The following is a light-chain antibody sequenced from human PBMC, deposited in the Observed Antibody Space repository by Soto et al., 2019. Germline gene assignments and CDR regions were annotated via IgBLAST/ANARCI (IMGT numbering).Light chain of an antibody. Sequence: DMQMTQSPSSLSASVGDRVTITCRASQSISSYLHWYQQKPGKAPKLLIYTASSLQSGVPSRFSGSGSGTDFTLTISSLQPEDFATYYCQQSYSTPYTFGQGTKLEIK. V-gene: IGKV1-39*01. CDR3: QQSYSTPYT. CDR2: TAS. J-gene: IGKJ2*01. CDR1: QSISSY.